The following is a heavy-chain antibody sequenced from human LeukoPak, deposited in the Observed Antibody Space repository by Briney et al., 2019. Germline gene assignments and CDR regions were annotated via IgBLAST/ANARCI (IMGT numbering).Heavy chain of an antibody. CDR1: SGSIGSYY. CDR2: IYISGSGST. D-gene: IGHD5-18*01. Sequence: SETLSLTCTVSSGSIGSYYWSWIRQPAGKGLEWIGRIYISGSGSTNYNPSLKSRVTMSVDTSKNQFSLKLSSVTAADTAVYYCARSDGYGLVGIWGQGTMVTVSS. J-gene: IGHJ3*02. V-gene: IGHV4-4*07. CDR3: ARSDGYGLVGI.